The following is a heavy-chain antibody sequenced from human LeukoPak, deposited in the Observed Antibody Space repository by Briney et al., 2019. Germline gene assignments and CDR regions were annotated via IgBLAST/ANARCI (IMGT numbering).Heavy chain of an antibody. CDR2: IYYSGST. D-gene: IGHD6-6*01. CDR1: GGSISSSSYY. Sequence: SETLSLTCTVSGGSISSSSYYWGWIRQPPGKGLEWIGSIYYSGSTYYNPSLKSRVTISVDTSKNQFSLKLSSVTAADTAVYYCARGYSSSSTSDSFYFDYWGQGTLVTVSS. CDR3: ARGYSSSSTSDSFYFDY. V-gene: IGHV4-39*07. J-gene: IGHJ4*02.